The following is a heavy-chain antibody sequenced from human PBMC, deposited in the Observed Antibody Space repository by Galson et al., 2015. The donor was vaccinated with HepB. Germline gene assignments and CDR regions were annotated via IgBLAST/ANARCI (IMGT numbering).Heavy chain of an antibody. CDR2: ITSNGGRT. Sequence: SLRLSCAASGFTVSSNYMSWVRQAPGKGLEWISSITSNGGRTFYTNSVKGRFTISRDNSRNTVVLQLSSLRPEDTAVYYCAKDGRMVSNNPYQLHFWGQGTLVSVSS. V-gene: IGHV3-23*01. CDR3: AKDGRMVSNNPYQLHF. D-gene: IGHD1-26*01. J-gene: IGHJ4*02. CDR1: GFTVSSNY.